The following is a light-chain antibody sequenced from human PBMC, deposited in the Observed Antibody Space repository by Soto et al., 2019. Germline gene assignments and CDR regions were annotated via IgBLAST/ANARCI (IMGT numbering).Light chain of an antibody. Sequence: QSVLTQPASVSASPGQSITISCTGTSSVVDGSTSVSWYQHHPGKAPKLILYDVSHRPSGVSNRFSGSLSANTASLTISGLQAEDEADYYCSSYTLDSVLFGGGTKLTVL. J-gene: IGLJ2*01. CDR1: SSVVDGSTS. CDR3: SSYTLDSVL. V-gene: IGLV2-14*03. CDR2: DVS.